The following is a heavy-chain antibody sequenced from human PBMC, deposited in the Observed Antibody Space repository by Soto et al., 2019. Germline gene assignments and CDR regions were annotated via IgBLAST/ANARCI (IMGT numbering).Heavy chain of an antibody. Sequence: GGSLRLSCAASECTFSKHGMHWVRQAPGKGLAWVALMSYDGSNEYYAYSVKGRFTISRDNSKNTLYLQMNSLRPEDTAVYFCAIGPPLLPTYPALDXWGQGTLVTVSX. CDR3: AIGPPLLPTYPALDX. D-gene: IGHD3-22*01. CDR2: MSYDGSNE. CDR1: ECTFSKHG. J-gene: IGHJ4*02. V-gene: IGHV3-30*03.